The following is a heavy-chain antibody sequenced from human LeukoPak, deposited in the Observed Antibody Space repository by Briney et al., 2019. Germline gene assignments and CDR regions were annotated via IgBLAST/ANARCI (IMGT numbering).Heavy chain of an antibody. J-gene: IGHJ4*02. Sequence: GGSLRLSCAASGFTFSSYSMNWVRQAPGKGLEWVSSISSSSSYIYYADSVKGRFTISRDNAKNSLYLQMNSLRAEDTAVYYCARGGRGDIPVDYWGQRTLVTVSS. CDR2: ISSSSSYI. V-gene: IGHV3-21*01. CDR1: GFTFSSYS. D-gene: IGHD2-15*01. CDR3: ARGGRGDIPVDY.